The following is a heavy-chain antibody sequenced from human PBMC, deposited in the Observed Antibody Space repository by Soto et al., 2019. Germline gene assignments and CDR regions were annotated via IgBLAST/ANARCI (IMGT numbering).Heavy chain of an antibody. CDR2: IYYSGST. CDR1: GGSISSSSYY. J-gene: IGHJ5*02. V-gene: IGHV4-39*01. Sequence: PSETLSLTCTVSGGSISSSSYYWGWIHQPPGKGLEWIGSIYYSGSTYYNPSLKSRVTISVDTSKNQFSLKLSSVTAADTAVYYCAKMYYDILTAFFWFDPWGQGTLVTVSS. CDR3: AKMYYDILTAFFWFDP. D-gene: IGHD3-9*01.